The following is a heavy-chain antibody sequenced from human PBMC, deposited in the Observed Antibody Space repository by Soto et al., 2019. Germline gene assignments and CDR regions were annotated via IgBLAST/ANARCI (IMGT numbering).Heavy chain of an antibody. V-gene: IGHV3-9*01. Sequence: PFLPRRLPWSAAEVTFVDFAGRRVLKNTGKGLEWVSGISWNSGSIGYADSVKGRFTISRDNAKNSLYLQMNSLRAEDTALYYCAKDMRQQLALFDYWGQGTLVTVSS. CDR1: EVTFVDFA. D-gene: IGHD6-13*01. CDR3: AKDMRQQLALFDY. CDR2: ISWNSGSI. J-gene: IGHJ4*02.